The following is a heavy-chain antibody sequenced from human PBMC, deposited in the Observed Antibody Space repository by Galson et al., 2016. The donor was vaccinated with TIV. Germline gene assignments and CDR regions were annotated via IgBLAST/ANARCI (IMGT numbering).Heavy chain of an antibody. V-gene: IGHV1-69*13. Sequence: SVKVSCKASGGTFSSYVFNWVRLAPGQGLEWMGGIIPLFRTTNYAPKFQSRVTITADESTNTAYMELNSLRSGDTAVYYCASDRNTAFDTYHYYYGMDVWGQGTTVTVSS. CDR2: IIPLFRTT. CDR3: ASDRNTAFDTYHYYYGMDV. CDR1: GGTFSSYV. J-gene: IGHJ6*02. D-gene: IGHD5-18*01.